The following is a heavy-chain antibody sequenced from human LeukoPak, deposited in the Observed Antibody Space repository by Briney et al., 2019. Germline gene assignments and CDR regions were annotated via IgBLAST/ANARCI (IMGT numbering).Heavy chain of an antibody. Sequence: ASVKVSCKASGYTFTGYYMNWVRQAPGQGLEWMGRINPNSGSTNYAQKFQGRVTMTRDTSISTAYMELSRLRSDDTAVYYCARTVAGDNDAFDIWGQGTMVTVSS. CDR1: GYTFTGYY. V-gene: IGHV1-2*06. CDR3: ARTVAGDNDAFDI. CDR2: INPNSGST. D-gene: IGHD6-19*01. J-gene: IGHJ3*02.